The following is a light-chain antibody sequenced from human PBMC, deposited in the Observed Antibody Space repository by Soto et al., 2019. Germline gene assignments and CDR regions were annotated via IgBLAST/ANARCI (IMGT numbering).Light chain of an antibody. CDR1: RRDDGGYNY. CDR3: SSYVGSDVFV. Sequence: QSVLTQPPSASGSPGQSVRISCTGTRRDDGGYNYVAWYQQHPGKAPKLMIYEVTKRPSGVPDRFSGSKSGNTAFLTVSGLQPGNEADYYCSSYVGSDVFVFGTGTKVTVL. J-gene: IGLJ1*01. CDR2: EVT. V-gene: IGLV2-8*01.